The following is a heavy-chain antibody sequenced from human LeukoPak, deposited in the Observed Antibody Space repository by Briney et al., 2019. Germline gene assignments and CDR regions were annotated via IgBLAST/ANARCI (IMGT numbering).Heavy chain of an antibody. CDR2: ISAYNGNT. CDR1: GGTFSSYA. D-gene: IGHD3-9*01. CDR3: ARDSWRGYVILTGYPAGSEYFQH. V-gene: IGHV1-18*01. J-gene: IGHJ1*01. Sequence: ASVKVPCKASGGTFSSYAISWVRQAPGQGLEWMGWISAYNGNTNYAQKLQGRVTMTTDTSTSTAYMELRSLRSDDTAVYYCARDSWRGYVILTGYPAGSEYFQHWGQGTLVTVSS.